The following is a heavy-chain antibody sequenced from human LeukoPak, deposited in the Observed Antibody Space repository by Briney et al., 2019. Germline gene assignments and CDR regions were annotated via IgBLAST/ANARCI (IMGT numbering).Heavy chain of an antibody. CDR1: GFTFSSYG. V-gene: IGHV3-30*03. CDR3: ARERPPFAYYYDSSGYYSYYYYYGMDV. CDR2: ISYDGGNK. D-gene: IGHD3-22*01. Sequence: SGGSLRLSCAASGFTFSSYGMHWVRQAPGKGLEWVAVISYDGGNKYYADSVKGRFTISRDNSKNTLYLQMNSLRAEDTAVYYCARERPPFAYYYDSSGYYSYYYYYGMDVWGQGTTVTVSS. J-gene: IGHJ6*02.